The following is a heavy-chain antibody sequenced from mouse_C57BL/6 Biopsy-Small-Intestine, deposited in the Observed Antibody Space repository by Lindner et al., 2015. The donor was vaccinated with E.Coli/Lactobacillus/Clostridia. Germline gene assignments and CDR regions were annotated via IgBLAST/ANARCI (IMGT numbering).Heavy chain of an antibody. Sequence: VQLQESGGGLVKPGGSLKLSCVVSGFTFSDYGMHWVRQAPEKGLEWVAYISSGSNTIYYADTVKGRFTISRDNAKNTLFLLLTSLRSEDTATYYCARRPGTSYFEYWGQGTTLTVSS. CDR1: GFTFSDYG. D-gene: IGHD4-1*01. J-gene: IGHJ2*01. V-gene: IGHV5-17*01. CDR2: ISSGSNTI. CDR3: ARRPGTSYFEY.